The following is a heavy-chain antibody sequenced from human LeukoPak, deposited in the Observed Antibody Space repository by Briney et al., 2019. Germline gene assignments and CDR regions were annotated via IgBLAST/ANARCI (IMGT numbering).Heavy chain of an antibody. D-gene: IGHD3-10*02. CDR1: GGSFSGYY. J-gene: IGHJ4*02. CDR3: ARGGQQLYYVRAPFDY. V-gene: IGHV4-34*01. CDR2: INHSGST. Sequence: AETLSLTCAVYGGSFSGYYWSWIRQPPGKGLEWIGEINHSGSTNYNPSLKSRFTISVDPSKNQFSLKLSSVTAADTAVYYCARGGQQLYYVRAPFDYWGQGTLVTVSS.